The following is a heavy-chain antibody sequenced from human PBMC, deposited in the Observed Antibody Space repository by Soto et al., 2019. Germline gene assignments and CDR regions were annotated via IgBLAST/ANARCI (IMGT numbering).Heavy chain of an antibody. CDR1: GFTFSSYG. CDR3: ARGQFDDSSGGFDY. J-gene: IGHJ4*02. V-gene: IGHV3-33*01. Sequence: QVQLVESGGGVVQPGRSLRLSCAASGFTFSSYGMHWVRQAPGKGLEWVAVIWYDGSNKYYADSVKGRFTISRDNSNNTLYLQMNSLRAEDTAVYYCARGQFDDSSGGFDYWGQGTLVTFSS. D-gene: IGHD3-22*01. CDR2: IWYDGSNK.